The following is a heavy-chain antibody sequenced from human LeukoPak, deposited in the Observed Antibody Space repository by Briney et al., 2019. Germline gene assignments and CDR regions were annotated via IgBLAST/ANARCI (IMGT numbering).Heavy chain of an antibody. CDR1: GFTFSSYA. CDR3: GRPTKYWLVRGDGVDV. J-gene: IGHJ6*02. V-gene: IGHV3-23*01. Sequence: GGSLRLSCAASGFTFSSYAMTWVRQAPGKGLEWVASIDAGGGDKYHSDSVKGRFTISRDNSMNTLYLQMNSLRADDTAVYYCGRPTKYWLVRGDGVDVWGQGTTVTASS. CDR2: IDAGGGDK. D-gene: IGHD6-19*01.